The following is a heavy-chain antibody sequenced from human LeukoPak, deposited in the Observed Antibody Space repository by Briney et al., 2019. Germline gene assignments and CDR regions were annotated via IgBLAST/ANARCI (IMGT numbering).Heavy chain of an antibody. CDR2: FDPEDGET. J-gene: IGHJ3*02. D-gene: IGHD3-3*01. V-gene: IGHV1-24*01. CDR3: ATPPFFGVVISALHI. CDR1: GYTLTELP. Sequence: VASVKVSCKLSGYTLTELPMHWVRQAPGKGLEWMGGFDPEDGETIYAQKFQGRVTMTEDTSTDTAYMELSSLRHEDTAVYYCATPPFFGVVISALHIWGQGTKVTVSS.